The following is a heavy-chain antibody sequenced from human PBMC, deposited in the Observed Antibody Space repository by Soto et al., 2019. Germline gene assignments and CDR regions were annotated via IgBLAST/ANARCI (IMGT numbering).Heavy chain of an antibody. D-gene: IGHD2-15*01. Sequence: PGGSLTLSSAAPGFTFSSSWLSWVRQAPGKGLECVANIKQDGSETYYVDSVKGRFTISRDNAKNSLYLQMNSLRAEDTAVYYCARDWDCSGGRCYPIAYYYYGMDVWCQGTTVTVS. V-gene: IGHV3-7*01. J-gene: IGHJ6*02. CDR2: IKQDGSET. CDR1: GFTFSSSW. CDR3: ARDWDCSGGRCYPIAYYYYGMDV.